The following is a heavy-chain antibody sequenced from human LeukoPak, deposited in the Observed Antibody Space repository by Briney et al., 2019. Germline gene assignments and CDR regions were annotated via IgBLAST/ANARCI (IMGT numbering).Heavy chain of an antibody. CDR1: GGSISSYY. J-gene: IGHJ6*03. CDR2: IYYSGST. Sequence: PSETLSLTCTVSGGSISSYYWSWIRQPPGKGLEWIGYIYYSGSTNYNPSLKSRVTISVDTSKSQFSLKLSSVIAADTAVYYCARSKAVAVPYYYYYMDVWGKGTTVTVSS. V-gene: IGHV4-59*01. D-gene: IGHD6-19*01. CDR3: ARSKAVAVPYYYYYMDV.